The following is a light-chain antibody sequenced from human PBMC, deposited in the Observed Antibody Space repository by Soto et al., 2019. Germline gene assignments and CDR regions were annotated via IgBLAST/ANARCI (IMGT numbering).Light chain of an antibody. CDR1: QSVSSSY. Sequence: EIVLRQSPGTLSLSPGERATLSCRASQSVSSSYLAWYQQKSGQAPRLLIYATSSRATDIPDRFIGYGSGTDFTLTISGLEPEDFAVYYCQQYGSSRSTFGQGTKVDIK. J-gene: IGKJ1*01. V-gene: IGKV3-20*01. CDR3: QQYGSSRST. CDR2: ATS.